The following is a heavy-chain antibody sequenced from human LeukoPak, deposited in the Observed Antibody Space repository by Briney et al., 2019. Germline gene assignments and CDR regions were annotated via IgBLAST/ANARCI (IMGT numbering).Heavy chain of an antibody. CDR1: GGTFSTYA. D-gene: IGHD3-10*01. V-gene: IGHV1-69*05. CDR2: IIPLFGTA. J-gene: IGHJ4*02. Sequence: SVKVSCKASGGTFSTYAVNWVRQAPGQGLEWMGGIIPLFGTANYAQKFRGRVTITTDESTSTAYMELSSLRSEDTAVYYCARVFARGGEITGSYYYYSGQGTLVTVSS. CDR3: ARVFARGGEITGSYYYY.